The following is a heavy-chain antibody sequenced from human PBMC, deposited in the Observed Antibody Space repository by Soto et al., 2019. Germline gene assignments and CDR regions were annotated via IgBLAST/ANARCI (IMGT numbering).Heavy chain of an antibody. V-gene: IGHV3-33*01. D-gene: IGHD3-22*01. CDR1: GFTFSTYG. J-gene: IGHJ4*02. Sequence: QVQLVESAGGVVQPGRSLRLSCAASGFTFSTYGMHWVRQAPGKGLEWVAVIWYDGSNKYYADSVKGRFTISRDNSKNTLYLQMNSLRAEDTAVYYCARDLGYYDSSGHWGQGTLVTVSS. CDR2: IWYDGSNK. CDR3: ARDLGYYDSSGH.